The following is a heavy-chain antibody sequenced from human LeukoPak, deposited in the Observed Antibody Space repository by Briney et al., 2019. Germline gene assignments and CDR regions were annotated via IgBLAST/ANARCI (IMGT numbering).Heavy chain of an antibody. CDR2: ISGSGGST. D-gene: IGHD1-26*01. CDR1: EFTFSSYA. CDR3: ARRASSGSPQNYYYYGMDV. Sequence: GGSLRLSCAASEFTFSSYAMSWVRQAPGKGLEWVSAISGSGGSTYYADPVKGRFTISRDNSKNTLYLQMNSLRAEDTAVYYCARRASSGSPQNYYYYGMDVWGQGTTVTVSS. J-gene: IGHJ6*02. V-gene: IGHV3-23*01.